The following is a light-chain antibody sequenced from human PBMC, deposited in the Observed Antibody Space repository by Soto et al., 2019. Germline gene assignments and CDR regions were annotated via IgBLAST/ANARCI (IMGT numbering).Light chain of an antibody. Sequence: QSVLTQPPSVSGAPGRRVTISCTGTYSNIGAGYDVHWYQQLPGTAPKLLIYDTNNRPSGVPDRFSGSKSGTSASLAITGLQAEDEADYYCQSYDRSLNGPVVFGGGTKLTV. V-gene: IGLV1-40*01. J-gene: IGLJ2*01. CDR3: QSYDRSLNGPVV. CDR2: DTN. CDR1: YSNIGAGYD.